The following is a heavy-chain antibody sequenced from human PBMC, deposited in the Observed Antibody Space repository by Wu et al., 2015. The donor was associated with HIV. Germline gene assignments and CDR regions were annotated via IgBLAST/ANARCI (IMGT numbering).Heavy chain of an antibody. J-gene: IGHJ4*02. Sequence: QVQLVQSEAEVKKPGASVKVSCKASGYTFTSYDINWVRQATGQGLEWMGWMNPNSGNTGYAQKFQGRVTMTRNTSIRTAYMELSSLRSEDTATYYCAKQRAYTNDWYIYDYWGQGTLVTVSS. CDR2: MNPNSGNT. CDR3: AKQRAYTNDWYIYDY. V-gene: IGHV1-8*01. CDR1: GYTFTSYD. D-gene: IGHD6-19*01.